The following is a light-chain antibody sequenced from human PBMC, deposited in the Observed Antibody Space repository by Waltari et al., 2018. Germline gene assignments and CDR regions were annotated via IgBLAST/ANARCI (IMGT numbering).Light chain of an antibody. V-gene: IGKV3-20*01. CDR3: QQYGSSPRYT. J-gene: IGKJ2*01. Sequence: QSPGTLSLSPGERATLSCRASQSVSSRYLAWYQQKPGQAPRLLIFGASSRATGIPDRFSGSGSGTDFTLTISRLEPEDFAVYYCQQYGSSPRYTFGQGTKVEIK. CDR1: QSVSSRY. CDR2: GAS.